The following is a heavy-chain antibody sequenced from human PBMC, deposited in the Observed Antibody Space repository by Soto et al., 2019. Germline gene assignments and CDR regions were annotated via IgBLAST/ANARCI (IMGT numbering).Heavy chain of an antibody. CDR1: GFTLSNYE. Sequence: GGSLRLSCAASGFTLSNYEMNWVRQAPGKGLEWVSYINSGGASIKYADSVKGRFTLSRDNSRYTLYLQMNSLRAEDTAVYYCAKALPSEGELCQADPYYLDYGGPGALVTVSS. V-gene: IGHV3-48*03. CDR2: INSGGASI. D-gene: IGHD3-16*01. CDR3: AKALPSEGELCQADPYYLDY. J-gene: IGHJ4*02.